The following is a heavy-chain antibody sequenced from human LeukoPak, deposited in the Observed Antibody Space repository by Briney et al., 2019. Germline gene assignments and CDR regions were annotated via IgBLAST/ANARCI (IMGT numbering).Heavy chain of an antibody. D-gene: IGHD3-22*01. CDR2: IYHSGST. CDR3: ARSRLVTYYYDSSGYYYFDY. J-gene: IGHJ4*02. CDR1: GYSISSGYY. Sequence: SETLSLTCTVSGYSISSGYYWGWIRQPPGKGLEWIGSIYHSGSTYYNPSLKSRVTISVDTSKNQFSLKLSSVTAADTAACYCARSRLVTYYYDSSGYYYFDYWGQGTLVTVSS. V-gene: IGHV4-38-2*02.